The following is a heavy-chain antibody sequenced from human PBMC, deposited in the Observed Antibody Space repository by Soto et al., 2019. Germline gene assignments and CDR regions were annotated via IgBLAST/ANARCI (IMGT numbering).Heavy chain of an antibody. CDR3: ARGFSIAVAGKPSIDY. V-gene: IGHV3-30-3*01. Sequence: QVQLVESGGGVVQPGRSLRLSCAASGFTFSSYAMHWVRQAPGKGLEWVPVISYDGSNKYYADSVKGRFTISRDNSKNTRYLQMNSLRAEDTAVYYCARGFSIAVAGKPSIDYWGQGTLVTVSS. D-gene: IGHD6-19*01. CDR1: GFTFSSYA. CDR2: ISYDGSNK. J-gene: IGHJ4*02.